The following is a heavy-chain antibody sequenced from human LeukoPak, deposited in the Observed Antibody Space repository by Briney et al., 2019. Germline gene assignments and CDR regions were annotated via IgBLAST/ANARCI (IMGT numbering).Heavy chain of an antibody. D-gene: IGHD4/OR15-4a*01. Sequence: GGSLRLSCAASGFIFSGYWMSWVRQAPGKGLEWVANIKQDGSETYYVDSVEGRFTISRDNAKNSLYLQMNSLRGEDTAVYYCAREDVITTTEDYWGQGTLVTVSS. J-gene: IGHJ4*02. V-gene: IGHV3-7*03. CDR1: GFIFSGYW. CDR3: AREDVITTTEDY. CDR2: IKQDGSET.